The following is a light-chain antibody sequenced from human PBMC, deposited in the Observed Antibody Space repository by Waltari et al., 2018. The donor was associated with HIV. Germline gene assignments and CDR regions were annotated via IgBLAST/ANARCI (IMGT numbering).Light chain of an antibody. J-gene: IGKJ1*01. Sequence: DIQRTQSPSSLSSSVVDKVTITCRESQTINTSLNWYQQKPGQAPKLLIYAASRLQSGVPSRFSGSGSGTDFTLTITGLQPEDFATYFCQQSHRTSWTVGQGTKVDVK. CDR3: QQSHRTSWT. CDR1: QTINTS. CDR2: AAS. V-gene: IGKV1-39*01.